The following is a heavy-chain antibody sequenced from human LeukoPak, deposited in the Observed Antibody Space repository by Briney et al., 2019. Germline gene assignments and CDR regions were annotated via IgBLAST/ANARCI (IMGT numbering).Heavy chain of an antibody. CDR1: GGSFSGYY. D-gene: IGHD2-21*01. CDR3: ARVRPAVVIADY. Sequence: SETLSLTCAVYGGSFSGYYWSWIRQPPGKGLEWIGYIYYSGSTYYNPSLKSRVTISVDTSKNQFSLKLSSVTAADTAVYYCARVRPAVVIADYWGQGTLVTVSS. CDR2: IYYSGST. V-gene: IGHV4-30-4*01. J-gene: IGHJ4*02.